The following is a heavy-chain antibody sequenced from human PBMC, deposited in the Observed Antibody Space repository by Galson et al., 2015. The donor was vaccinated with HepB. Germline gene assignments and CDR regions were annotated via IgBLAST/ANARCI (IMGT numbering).Heavy chain of an antibody. Sequence: SLRLSCAASGFTFSSYAMSWVRQAPGKGLEWVSAISGSGGSTYYADSVKGRFTISRDNSKNTLYLQMNSLRAEDTAVYYCAKWRYCSSTSCYTGSMDVWGQGTTVTVSS. CDR2: ISGSGGST. V-gene: IGHV3-23*01. CDR3: AKWRYCSSTSCYTGSMDV. D-gene: IGHD2-2*02. CDR1: GFTFSSYA. J-gene: IGHJ6*02.